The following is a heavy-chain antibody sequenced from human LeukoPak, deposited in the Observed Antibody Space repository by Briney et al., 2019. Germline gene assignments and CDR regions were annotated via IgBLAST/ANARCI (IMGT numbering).Heavy chain of an antibody. J-gene: IGHJ3*01. CDR1: GFSFSSFG. D-gene: IGHD2-15*01. V-gene: IGHV3-33*01. Sequence: GRSLRLSCAASGFSFSSFGIHWVRQAPGKGLEWVAVIWFDGSNKYYADSVKGRFTISRDDPKKAVYLEMNSLRGEDTAVYHCARDRGIGAHASDVWGQGTMVTVST. CDR2: IWFDGSNK. CDR3: ARDRGIGAHASDV.